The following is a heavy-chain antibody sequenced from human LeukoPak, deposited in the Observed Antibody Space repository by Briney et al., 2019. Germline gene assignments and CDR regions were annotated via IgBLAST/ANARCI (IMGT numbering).Heavy chain of an antibody. D-gene: IGHD3-22*01. CDR2: ISDDGSST. CDR3: ARDGYYDSSGYYPPYFQH. V-gene: IGHV3-74*01. Sequence: PGGSLRLSCAASGFSFSRYWMHWVRQAPGKGLVWVSRISDDGSSTSYADSVKGRFTISRDNAKNSLYLQMNSLRAEDTAVYYCARDGYYDSSGYYPPYFQHWGRGTLVTVSS. J-gene: IGHJ1*01. CDR1: GFSFSRYW.